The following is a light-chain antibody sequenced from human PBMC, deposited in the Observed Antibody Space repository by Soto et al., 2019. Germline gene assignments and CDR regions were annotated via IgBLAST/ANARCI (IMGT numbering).Light chain of an antibody. J-gene: IGKJ2*01. CDR2: KAS. Sequence: DIQMTQSPSTLSASVGDRVTITCRASQSISSWLAWYQQKPGKAPKLLINKASSLESGVPSRFSGSGSGTEFTLTISILQPDDFATYYCQQYYSYYSFGQGPKLDIK. CDR3: QQYYSYYS. CDR1: QSISSW. V-gene: IGKV1-5*03.